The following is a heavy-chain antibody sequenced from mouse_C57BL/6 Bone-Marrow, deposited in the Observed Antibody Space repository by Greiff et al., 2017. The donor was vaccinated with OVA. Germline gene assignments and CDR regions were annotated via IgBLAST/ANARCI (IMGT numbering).Heavy chain of an antibody. D-gene: IGHD1-1*01. Sequence: VQGVESGAELVRPGASVKLSCKASGYTFTDYYINWVKQRPGQGLEWIARIYPGSGNTYYNEKFKGKATLTAEKSSSTAYMQLSSLTSEDSAVYFCAKSGGYYGSSPYWYFDVWGTGTTVTVSS. J-gene: IGHJ1*03. CDR2: IYPGSGNT. CDR3: AKSGGYYGSSPYWYFDV. CDR1: GYTFTDYY. V-gene: IGHV1-76*01.